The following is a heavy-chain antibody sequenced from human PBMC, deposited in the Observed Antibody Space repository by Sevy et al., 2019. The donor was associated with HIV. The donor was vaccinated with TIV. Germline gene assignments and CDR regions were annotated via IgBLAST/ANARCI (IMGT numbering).Heavy chain of an antibody. J-gene: IGHJ5*02. CDR3: ARSPPVVVVPGAPSWFDP. D-gene: IGHD2-2*01. CDR2: INESGIT. V-gene: IGHV4-34*01. Sequence: SETLSLTCAVHDGSFSGYYWNWIRQLPGKGLEWIGEINESGITYYNPSLKSPVTISVDTSKKQFSLKLDSVTAKDTAVYFCARSPPVVVVPGAPSWFDPWGQGTLVTVSS. CDR1: DGSFSGYY.